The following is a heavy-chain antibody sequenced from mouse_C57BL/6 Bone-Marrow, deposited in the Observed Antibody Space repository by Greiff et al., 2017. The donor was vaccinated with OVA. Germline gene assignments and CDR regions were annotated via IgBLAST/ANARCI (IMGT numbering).Heavy chain of an antibody. CDR1: GYSITSGYY. D-gene: IGHD3-2*02. V-gene: IGHV3-6*01. J-gene: IGHJ3*01. CDR2: ISYDGSN. Sequence: EVKVEESGPGLVKPSQSLSLTCSVTGYSITSGYYWNWIRQFPGNKLEWMGYISYDGSNNYNPSLKNRISITRDTSKNQFFLKLNSVTTEDTATYYCARGPRSGAYWGQGTLVTVSA. CDR3: ARGPRSGAY.